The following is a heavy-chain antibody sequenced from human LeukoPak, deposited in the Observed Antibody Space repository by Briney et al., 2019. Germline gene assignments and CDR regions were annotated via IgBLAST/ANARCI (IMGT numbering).Heavy chain of an antibody. J-gene: IGHJ4*02. CDR1: GFTFSSYA. V-gene: IGHV3-30-3*01. CDR2: ISYDGSNK. Sequence: GGSLRLSCAASGFTFSSYAMHWVRQAPGKGLEWVAVISYDGSNKYYADSVKGRFTIPRDNSKNTLYLQMNSLRAEDTAVYYCARDISTVVTPAGCADYWGQGTLVTVSS. D-gene: IGHD4-23*01. CDR3: ARDISTVVTPAGCADY.